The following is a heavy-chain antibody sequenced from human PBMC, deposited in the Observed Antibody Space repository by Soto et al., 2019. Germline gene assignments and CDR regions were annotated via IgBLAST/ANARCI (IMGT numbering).Heavy chain of an antibody. CDR1: GFTFSSYG. Sequence: GGSLRLSCAASGFTFSSYGMHWVRQAPGKGLEWVAVIWYDGSNKYYADSLKGRFTISRDNSKNTLYLQMNSLRAEDTAVYYCAREGDIVVVPAVPRPVYYYYYGMDVWGQGTTVTVSS. CDR2: IWYDGSNK. V-gene: IGHV3-33*01. D-gene: IGHD2-2*01. J-gene: IGHJ6*02. CDR3: AREGDIVVVPAVPRPVYYYYYGMDV.